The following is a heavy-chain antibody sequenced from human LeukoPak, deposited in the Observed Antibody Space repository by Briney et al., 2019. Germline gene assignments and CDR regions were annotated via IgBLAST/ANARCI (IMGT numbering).Heavy chain of an antibody. CDR3: ARGWWLYNGLDY. Sequence: PSQTLSLPCTVSGGSISSGDYYWSWIRQPPGKGLEWIGYIYYSGSTYYNPSLKSRVTISVDTSKNQFSLKLSSVTAADTAVYYCARGWWLYNGLDYWGQGTLVTVSS. J-gene: IGHJ4*02. V-gene: IGHV4-30-4*01. D-gene: IGHD2-15*01. CDR2: IYYSGST. CDR1: GGSISSGDYY.